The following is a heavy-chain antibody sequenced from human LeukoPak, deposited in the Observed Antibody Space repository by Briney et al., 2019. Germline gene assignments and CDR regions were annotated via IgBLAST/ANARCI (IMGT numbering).Heavy chain of an antibody. CDR3: ARVSSGWSDAFDI. V-gene: IGHV3-48*01. Sequence: PGGSLRLSCAASGFTFSSYSVNWVRQAPGKGLEWVSYISSSSSTIYYADSVKGRFTISRDNAKNSLYLQMNSLRAEDTAVYYCARVSSGWSDAFDIWGQGTMVTVSS. D-gene: IGHD6-19*01. J-gene: IGHJ3*02. CDR1: GFTFSSYS. CDR2: ISSSSSTI.